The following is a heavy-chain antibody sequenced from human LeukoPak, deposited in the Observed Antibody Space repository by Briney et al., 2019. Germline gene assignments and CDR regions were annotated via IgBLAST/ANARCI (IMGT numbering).Heavy chain of an antibody. Sequence: PGGSLRLSCAASGFIFSNSAMHWVRQAPAKGLEWVAVISYDGSNKYYADSVKGRFTISRDNSKNTLYLQMNSLRAEDTAVYYCAKDIEEWLVKGGGCFDCWGQGTLVTVFS. CDR1: GFIFSNSA. CDR3: AKDIEEWLVKGGGCFDC. CDR2: ISYDGSNK. D-gene: IGHD6-19*01. J-gene: IGHJ4*02. V-gene: IGHV3-30*18.